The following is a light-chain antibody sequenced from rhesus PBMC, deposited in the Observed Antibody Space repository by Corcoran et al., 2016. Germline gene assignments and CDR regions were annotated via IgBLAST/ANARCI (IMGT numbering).Light chain of an antibody. V-gene: IGKV1-33*02. J-gene: IGKJ4*01. Sequence: DIQMTQSPSSLSASVGDTVTITCQASQGISKDLAWYQQNPGKAPKPLIYDASTLQSGVPSRFSGTGSGTEFTLTIRSLQPEDFATYYCQQHNTYPLTVGGGTKVEL. CDR3: QQHNTYPLT. CDR2: DAS. CDR1: QGISKD.